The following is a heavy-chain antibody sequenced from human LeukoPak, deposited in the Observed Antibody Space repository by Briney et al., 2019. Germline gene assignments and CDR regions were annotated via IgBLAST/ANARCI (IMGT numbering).Heavy chain of an antibody. CDR2: ISFDGRNK. CDR3: ARIVGHTRSEF. J-gene: IGHJ4*02. Sequence: GRSLRLSCAASGFSLSSYAMHWVHQAPGKGLEWVSFISFDGRNKNYADSVRGRFTISRDDSKNTLYLQMSSLRNEDTAVYFCARIVGHTRSEFWGQGTLVTVSS. CDR1: GFSLSSYA. V-gene: IGHV3-30*04. D-gene: IGHD1-26*01.